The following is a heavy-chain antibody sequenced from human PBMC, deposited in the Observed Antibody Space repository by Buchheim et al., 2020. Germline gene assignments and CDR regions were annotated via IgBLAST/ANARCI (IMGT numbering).Heavy chain of an antibody. J-gene: IGHJ2*01. V-gene: IGHV4-34*01. CDR1: CGSLSGYY. Sequence: QVQLQQWGAGLLKPSETLFLTCAVYCGSLSGYYWSWIRQPPGKRLEWTGNLNHSGSTNYNPSLKSRVTISVDASKSQFSLKVTSVTTADAAVYYCARGRFGWYFDLWGRGTL. CDR3: ARGRFGWYFDL. D-gene: IGHD3-10*01. CDR2: LNHSGST.